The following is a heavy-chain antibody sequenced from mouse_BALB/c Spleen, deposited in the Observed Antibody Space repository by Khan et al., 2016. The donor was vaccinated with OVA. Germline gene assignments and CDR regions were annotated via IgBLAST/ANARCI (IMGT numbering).Heavy chain of an antibody. CDR1: GYSITSDYA. V-gene: IGHV3-2*02. D-gene: IGHD1-1*01. CDR2: ISYGGST. Sequence: EVQLLETGPGLVKPSQSLSLTCTVTGYSITSDYAWDWIRQFPGNKLEWMGYISYGGSTSYNPSLKSRISITRDTSKNQFFLQLNSVTTEDTATYYCARKKYYGYAMDYWGQGTSVTVSS. CDR3: ARKKYYGYAMDY. J-gene: IGHJ4*01.